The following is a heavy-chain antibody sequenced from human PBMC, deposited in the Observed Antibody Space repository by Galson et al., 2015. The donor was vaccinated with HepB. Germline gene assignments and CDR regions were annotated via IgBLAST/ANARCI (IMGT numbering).Heavy chain of an antibody. CDR2: ISHDGSKK. Sequence: SLRLSCAASGFTFTSYGMHWVRQAPGKGLEWVAFISHDGSKKNYADSLKGRVTISRDNAKSTLDLQMNSLRPEDTAVYYCAKVRYYYDSSGYSALDYWGQGTLVTVSS. V-gene: IGHV3-30*18. J-gene: IGHJ4*02. CDR3: AKVRYYYDSSGYSALDY. CDR1: GFTFTSYG. D-gene: IGHD3-22*01.